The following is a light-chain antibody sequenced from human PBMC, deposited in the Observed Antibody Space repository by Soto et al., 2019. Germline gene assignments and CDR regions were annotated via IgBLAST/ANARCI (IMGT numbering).Light chain of an antibody. J-gene: IGKJ2*01. CDR1: QSISSY. Sequence: DIQMTQSPSSLSASVGDRVTITCRASQSISSYLNWYQQKPGKAPKLLIYAASSLQSGVPSRFSGSGSGTDFTLTIRSLQPEDFATYYCQQSYSTPYTFGQGTKVDIK. CDR3: QQSYSTPYT. V-gene: IGKV1-39*01. CDR2: AAS.